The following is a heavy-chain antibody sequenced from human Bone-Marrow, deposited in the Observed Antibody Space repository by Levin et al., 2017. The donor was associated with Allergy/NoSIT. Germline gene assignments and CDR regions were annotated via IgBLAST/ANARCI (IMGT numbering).Heavy chain of an antibody. D-gene: IGHD3-22*01. CDR3: ARQFPGPTYIYDSSVANLDH. J-gene: IGHJ4*02. Sequence: RGESLKISCKASGYRFSSYWIGWVRQKPGKGLEWMGIIYPGDSDTRYSPSFQGQVTISVDKSSTTAYLQWSSLQASDTAMYYCARQFPGPTYIYDSSVANLDHWGQGTLVTVSP. CDR1: GYRFSSYW. CDR2: IYPGDSDT. V-gene: IGHV5-51*01.